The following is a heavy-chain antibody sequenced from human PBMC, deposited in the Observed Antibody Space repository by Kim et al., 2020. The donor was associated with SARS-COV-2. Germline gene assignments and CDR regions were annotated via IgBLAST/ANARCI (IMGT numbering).Heavy chain of an antibody. CDR1: GGSISSSSYY. CDR3: ARQILDLGFGELSSYYFDY. V-gene: IGHV4-39*01. Sequence: SETLSLTCTVSGGSISSSSYYWGWIRQPPGKGLEWIGSIYYSGSTYYNPSLKSRVTISVDTSKNQFSLKLSSVTAADTAVYYCARQILDLGFGELSSYYFDYWGQGTLVTVSS. J-gene: IGHJ4*02. CDR2: IYYSGST. D-gene: IGHD3-10*01.